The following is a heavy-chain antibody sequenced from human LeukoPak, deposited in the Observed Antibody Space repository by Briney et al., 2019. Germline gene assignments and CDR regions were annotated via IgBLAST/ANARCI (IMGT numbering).Heavy chain of an antibody. V-gene: IGHV1-69*04. CDR2: IIPILGIA. D-gene: IGHD3-22*01. CDR3: ATAGVGNYYDSSGYSGYFDY. CDR1: GGTFSSYA. J-gene: IGHJ4*02. Sequence: SVKVSCKASGGTFSSYAISWVRQAPGQGLEWMGRIIPILGIANYAQKFQGRVTITADKSTSTAYMELSSLRSEDTAVYYCATAGVGNYYDSSGYSGYFDYWGQGTLVAVSS.